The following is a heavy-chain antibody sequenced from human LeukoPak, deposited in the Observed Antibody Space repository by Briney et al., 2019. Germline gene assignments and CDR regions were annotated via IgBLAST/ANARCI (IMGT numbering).Heavy chain of an antibody. J-gene: IGHJ4*02. V-gene: IGHV1-69*13. CDR2: IIPIFGTA. CDR1: GYTFTGYY. D-gene: IGHD3-9*01. Sequence: GASVKVSCKASGYTFTGYYMHWVRQAPGQGLEWMGGIIPIFGTANYAQKFQGRVTITADESTSTAYMELSSLRSEDTAVYYCARATYDILTGYYLTFDYWGQGTLVTVSS. CDR3: ARATYDILTGYYLTFDY.